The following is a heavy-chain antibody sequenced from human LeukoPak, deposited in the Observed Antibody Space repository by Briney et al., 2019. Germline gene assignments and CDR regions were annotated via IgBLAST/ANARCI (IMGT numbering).Heavy chain of an antibody. CDR2: ISSGSSTI. V-gene: IGHV3-48*02. J-gene: IGHJ4*02. CDR3: ARLPYCSGASCLGAIGY. CDR1: GFTFSRYS. D-gene: IGHD2-2*01. Sequence: GGSLRLSCAASGFTFSRYSMNWVRQAPGKGLEWVSYISSGSSTIYYADSVKGRFTISRDNAKNSLYLQMNSLRDEDTAVYYCARLPYCSGASCLGAIGYWGQGTLVTVPS.